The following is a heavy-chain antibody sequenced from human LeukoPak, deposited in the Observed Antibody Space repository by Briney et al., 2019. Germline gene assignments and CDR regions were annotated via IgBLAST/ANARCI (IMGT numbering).Heavy chain of an antibody. J-gene: IGHJ4*02. Sequence: SETLSLTCTVSGGSISGYYWSWIRQPPGKELEWIGYIYDSGSTNYNPSLMSRVTISLDTSKNQFSLKLSSVTAAGTAVYYCARSSLGHWGVRGARFDNWGQGTLVTVSS. CDR3: ARSSLGHWGVRGARFDN. D-gene: IGHD3-10*01. CDR2: IYDSGST. V-gene: IGHV4-59*01. CDR1: GGSISGYY.